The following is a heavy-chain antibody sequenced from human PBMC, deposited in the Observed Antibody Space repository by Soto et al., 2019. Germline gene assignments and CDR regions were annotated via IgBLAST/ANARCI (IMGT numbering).Heavy chain of an antibody. J-gene: IGHJ4*02. CDR3: ANSRGYSSSWYPLYYFDY. D-gene: IGHD6-13*01. CDR2: ISWNSGSI. Sequence: GGSLRLSCAASGFTFDDYAMHWVRQAPGKGLEWVSGISWNSGSIGYADSVKGRFTISRDNAKNSLYLQMNSLRAEDTALYYCANSRGYSSSWYPLYYFDYWGQGTLVTVSS. V-gene: IGHV3-9*01. CDR1: GFTFDDYA.